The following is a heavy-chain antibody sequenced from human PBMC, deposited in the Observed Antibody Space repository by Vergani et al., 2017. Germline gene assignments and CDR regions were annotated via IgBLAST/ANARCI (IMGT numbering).Heavy chain of an antibody. V-gene: IGHV3-48*01. CDR1: GFTFSSYS. J-gene: IGHJ6*03. Sequence: EVQLVESGGGLVQPGGSLRLSCAASGFTFSSYSMNWVRQAPGKGLEWVSYISSSSSTIYYADSVKGRFTISRDNAKNSLYLQMNSLRAEDTALYYCARGGDSGYVYYYYYYYMDVWGKGTTVTVSS. CDR3: ARGGDSGYVYYYYYYYMDV. CDR2: ISSSSSTI. D-gene: IGHD5-12*01.